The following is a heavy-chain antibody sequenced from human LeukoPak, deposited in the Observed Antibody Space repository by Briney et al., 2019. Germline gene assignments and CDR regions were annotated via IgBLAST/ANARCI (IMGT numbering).Heavy chain of an antibody. V-gene: IGHV3-15*01. Sequence: GGSLRLSCAASGFTFSNAWMSWVRQAPGKGLEWVGRIKSKTDGCTTDYAAPVKGRFTISRDDSKNTLYLQMNSLKTEDTAVYYCPSISEGIAVAGSDYWGQGTLVTVSS. CDR1: GFTFSNAW. D-gene: IGHD6-19*01. CDR3: PSISEGIAVAGSDY. CDR2: IKSKTDGCTT. J-gene: IGHJ4*02.